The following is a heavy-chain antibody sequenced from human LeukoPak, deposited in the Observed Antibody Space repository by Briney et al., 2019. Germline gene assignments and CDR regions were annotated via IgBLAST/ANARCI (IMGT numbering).Heavy chain of an antibody. CDR1: GGSFSGYY. V-gene: IGHV4-34*01. J-gene: IGHJ4*02. Sequence: SETLSLTCAVYGGSFSGYYWSWIRQPPGQGLEWIGEINHSGSTNYNPSLKSRVTISVDTSKNQFSLKLSSVTAADTAVYYCARGLLWEPQRVVGYWGQGTLVTVSS. CDR3: ARGLLWEPQRVVGY. CDR2: INHSGST. D-gene: IGHD1-26*01.